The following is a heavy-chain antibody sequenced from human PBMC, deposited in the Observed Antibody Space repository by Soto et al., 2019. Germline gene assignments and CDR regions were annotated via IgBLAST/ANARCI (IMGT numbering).Heavy chain of an antibody. Sequence: GGSLRLSCAASGFTVSSNYMSWVRQAPGKGLEWVSVIYSGGSTYYADSVKGRFTISRDNSKNTLYLQMNSLRAEDTAVYYCARMGDYGGNFKYGMEVWGQGTTVTVSS. CDR3: ARMGDYGGNFKYGMEV. CDR1: GFTVSSNY. CDR2: IYSGGST. V-gene: IGHV3-53*01. D-gene: IGHD4-17*01. J-gene: IGHJ6*02.